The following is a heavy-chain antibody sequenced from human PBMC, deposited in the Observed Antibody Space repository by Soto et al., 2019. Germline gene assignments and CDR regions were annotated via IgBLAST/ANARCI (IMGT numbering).Heavy chain of an antibody. Sequence: GGSLRLSCAASGFTFGDYGMSWVRQAPGKGLEWVSGLNWNGDNTAYADSVRGRFTISRDNAKNSLNLQINGLRVDDMALYYCTSGYAWGSYRYFPMHFFDYWGQGALVTVSS. V-gene: IGHV3-20*04. CDR2: LNWNGDNT. J-gene: IGHJ4*02. CDR3: TSGYAWGSYRYFPMHFFDY. D-gene: IGHD3-16*02. CDR1: GFTFGDYG.